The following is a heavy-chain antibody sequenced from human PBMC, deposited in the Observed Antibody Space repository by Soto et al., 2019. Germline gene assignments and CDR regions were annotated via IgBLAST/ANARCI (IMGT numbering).Heavy chain of an antibody. CDR2: INPNSGGT. CDR3: AKSLGGSSWPTYYYYGMDV. CDR1: GYTFTGYY. V-gene: IGHV1-2*04. J-gene: IGHJ6*02. Sequence: ASVKVSCKASGYTFTGYYMHWVRQAPGQGLEWMGWINPNSGGTNYAQKVQGWVTMTRDTSISTAYMELSRLRSDDTAVYYCAKSLGGSSWPTYYYYGMDVWGQGTTVTVSS. D-gene: IGHD6-13*01.